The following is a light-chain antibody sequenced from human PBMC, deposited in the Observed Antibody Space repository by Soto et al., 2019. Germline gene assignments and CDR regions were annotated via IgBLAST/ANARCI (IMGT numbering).Light chain of an antibody. CDR1: HNINTY. J-gene: IGKJ5*01. CDR2: DAS. V-gene: IGKV3-11*01. CDR3: HQRSNWPPPIS. Sequence: EIVLTQSPATLSLSPGERATLSCRSSHNINTYLAWYQQKPGQAPRLLIYDASNRATGIPARFSGSGSGTDFTLTISSLEPEDFALSTCHQRSNWPPPISSGQGTRLEIK.